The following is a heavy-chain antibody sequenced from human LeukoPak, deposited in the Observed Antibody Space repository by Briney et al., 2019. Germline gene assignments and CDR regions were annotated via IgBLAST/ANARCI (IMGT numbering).Heavy chain of an antibody. CDR2: IYSGGST. D-gene: IGHD6-19*01. V-gene: IGHV3-66*01. Sequence: GGPLRFSCAASGFTVSSNYMSWVRQAPGKGLEWVSVIYSGGSTYYADSVKGRFTISRDNSKNTLYLQMNSLRAEDTAVYYCARDRGYSSGHDYWGQGTLVTVSS. J-gene: IGHJ4*02. CDR3: ARDRGYSSGHDY. CDR1: GFTVSSNY.